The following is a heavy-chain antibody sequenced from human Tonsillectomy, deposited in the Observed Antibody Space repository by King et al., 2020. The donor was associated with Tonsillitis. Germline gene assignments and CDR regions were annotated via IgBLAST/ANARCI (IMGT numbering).Heavy chain of an antibody. CDR3: ARARSSSGYYYPNDPFDI. V-gene: IGHV4-38-2*01. CDR2: IYHSGTA. J-gene: IGHJ3*02. Sequence: LQLQESGPGLVKPSETLSLTCAVSGYSISSGHYWGWIRQPPGKGLEWIGTIYHSGTAYYIPSLKSRVAILVDTSKNHLSLRLNSLTAADTAVYYCARARSSSGYYYPNDPFDIWGQGTMVTVSS. D-gene: IGHD3-22*01. CDR1: GYSISSGHY.